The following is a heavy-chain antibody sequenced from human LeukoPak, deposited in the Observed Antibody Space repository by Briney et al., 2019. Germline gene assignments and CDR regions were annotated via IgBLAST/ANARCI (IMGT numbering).Heavy chain of an antibody. CDR1: GGSISSGDYY. CDR3: STTYYDFWSGIRG. CDR2: IYYSGST. V-gene: IGHV4-30-4*01. J-gene: IGHJ4*02. D-gene: IGHD3-3*01. Sequence: SETLSLTCTVSGGSISSGDYYWSWIRQPPGKSLEWIGYIYYSGSTYYDPSLKSRITISIDTSKNQFSLKLSSVTAADTAVYYCSTTYYDFWSGIRGWGQGTLVTVSS.